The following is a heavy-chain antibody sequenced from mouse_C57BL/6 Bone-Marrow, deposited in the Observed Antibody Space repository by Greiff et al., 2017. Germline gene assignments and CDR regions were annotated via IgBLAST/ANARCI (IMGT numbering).Heavy chain of an antibody. CDR2: IHPSSGCT. J-gene: IGHJ2*01. Sequence: QVQLQQPGAELVKPGASVKLSCKASGYAFTSYWMHWVKQRPGQGLEWIGMIHPSSGCTNYNQKFKGKATLTVAKSSSAAYMQLSSLTSENSAVYYCAREDTTVVAPFDYWGQGTTLTVSS. V-gene: IGHV1-64*01. D-gene: IGHD1-1*01. CDR1: GYAFTSYW. CDR3: AREDTTVVAPFDY.